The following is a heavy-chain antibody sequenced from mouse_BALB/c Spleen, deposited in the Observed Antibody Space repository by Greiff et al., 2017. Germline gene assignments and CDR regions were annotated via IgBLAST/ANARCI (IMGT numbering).Heavy chain of an antibody. CDR3: ASGSDYEFAY. D-gene: IGHD2-4*01. CDR2: ISYSGST. V-gene: IGHV3-2*02. CDR1: GYSITSDYA. J-gene: IGHJ3*01. Sequence: EVKLMESGPGLVKPSQSLSLTCTVTGYSITSDYAWNWIRQFPGNKLEWMGYISYSGSTSYNPSLKSRISITRDTSKNQFFLQLNSVTTDDTAMYYCASGSDYEFAYWGQGSLVTVSA.